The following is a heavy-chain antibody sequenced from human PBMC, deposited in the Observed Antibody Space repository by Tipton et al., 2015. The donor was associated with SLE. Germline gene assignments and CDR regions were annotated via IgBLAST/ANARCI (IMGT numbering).Heavy chain of an antibody. D-gene: IGHD3-3*01. CDR1: GFTFSSYG. CDR2: ISYDGSNK. CDR3: AKTHYDFWSGYLPDYYYYYMDV. J-gene: IGHJ6*03. V-gene: IGHV3-30*18. Sequence: SLRLSCAASGFTFSSYGMHWVRQASGKGLEWVAVISYDGSNKYYADSVKGRFTISRDNSKNTLYLQMNSLRAEDTAVYYCAKTHYDFWSGYLPDYYYYYMDVWGKGTTVTVSS.